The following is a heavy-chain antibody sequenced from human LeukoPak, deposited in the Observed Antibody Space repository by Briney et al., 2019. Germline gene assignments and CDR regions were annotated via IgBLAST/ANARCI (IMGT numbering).Heavy chain of an antibody. CDR1: GYTLTELS. CDR2: FDPEDGET. CDR3: ARDNEVVSSSFDY. J-gene: IGHJ4*02. Sequence: ASVKVSCKVSGYTLTELSMHWVRQAPGKGLEWMGGFDPEDGETIYAQKFQGRVTITADGSTSTAYLELSSLRSGDTAVYYCARDNEVVSSSFDYWGQGTLVTVSS. D-gene: IGHD2-2*01. V-gene: IGHV1-24*01.